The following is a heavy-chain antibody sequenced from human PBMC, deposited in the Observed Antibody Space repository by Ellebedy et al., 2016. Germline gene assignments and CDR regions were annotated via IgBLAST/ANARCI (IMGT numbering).Heavy chain of an antibody. J-gene: IGHJ3*02. Sequence: SETLSLTCTVSGGSISSYYWSWIRQPPGKGLEWIGYIHYSGSTNYNPSLKSRVTISVDTSKNQFSLQLNSVTPEDTAVYYCARDRAQLWPLDAFDIWGQGTMVTVSS. CDR2: IHYSGST. V-gene: IGHV4-59*12. CDR1: GGSISSYY. D-gene: IGHD5-18*01. CDR3: ARDRAQLWPLDAFDI.